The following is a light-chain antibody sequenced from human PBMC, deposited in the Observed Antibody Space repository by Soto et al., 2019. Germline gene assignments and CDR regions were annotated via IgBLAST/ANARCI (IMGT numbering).Light chain of an antibody. J-gene: IGLJ2*01. CDR1: SGHSSYA. Sequence: QLVLTQSPSASASLGASVKLTCTPSSGHSSYAIAWHQQQPEKGPRYLMKLDSDGSHTKGDAIPDRFSGSSSGAERYLTISSLQSEDEADYYCQTWGTGIHVVFGGGTKLTVL. V-gene: IGLV4-69*01. CDR2: LDSDGSH. CDR3: QTWGTGIHVV.